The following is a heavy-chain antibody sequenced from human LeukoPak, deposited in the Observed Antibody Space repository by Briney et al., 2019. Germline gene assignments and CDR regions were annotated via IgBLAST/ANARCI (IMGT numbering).Heavy chain of an antibody. V-gene: IGHV3-21*01. CDR3: ARGDYYDPKYYFDY. CDR2: ISSSSSYI. D-gene: IGHD3-22*01. J-gene: IGHJ4*02. Sequence: GGSLRLSCAASGFTFSSYSMSWVRQAPGKGLEWVSSISSSSSYIYYADSVKGRFTISRDNAKNSLYLQMNSLRAEDTAVYYCARGDYYDPKYYFDYWGQGTLVTVSS. CDR1: GFTFSSYS.